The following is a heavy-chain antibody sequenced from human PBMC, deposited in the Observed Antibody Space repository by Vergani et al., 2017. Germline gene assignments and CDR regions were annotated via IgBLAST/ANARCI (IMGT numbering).Heavy chain of an antibody. V-gene: IGHV3-23*04. CDR1: GFTFSSYA. D-gene: IGHD2-21*01. CDR2: ISGSGGNT. CDR3: AKARDPNCKGGNCYSYYYGLDL. Sequence: EVHLAESGGGFFQPGGSLRLSCGASGFTFSSYAMTWVRLAPGKGLQWVSAISGSGGNTFYTDSVKGRFTISRDNSKDALYLQMNSLRVEDTAIYYCAKARDPNCKGGNCYSYYYGLDLWGQGTTVTVSS. J-gene: IGHJ6*02.